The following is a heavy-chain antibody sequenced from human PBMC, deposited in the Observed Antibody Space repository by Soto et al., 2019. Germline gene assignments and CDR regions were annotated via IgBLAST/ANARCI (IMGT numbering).Heavy chain of an antibody. CDR2: ISGSGGST. CDR1: GFTFSSYA. J-gene: IGHJ4*02. V-gene: IGHV3-23*01. D-gene: IGHD3-9*01. Sequence: GGSLRLSCAASGFTFSSYAMSWVRQAPGKGLEWVSAISGSGGSTYYADSVKGRFTISRDNSKNTLYLQMNSLRAEDTAVYYCAKGDYDILTGPRDYWGQGTLVTVSS. CDR3: AKGDYDILTGPRDY.